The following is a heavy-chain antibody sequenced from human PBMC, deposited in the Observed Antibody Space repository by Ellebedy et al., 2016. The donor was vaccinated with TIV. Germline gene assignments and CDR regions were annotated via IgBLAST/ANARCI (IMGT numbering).Heavy chain of an antibody. V-gene: IGHV3-9*01. CDR1: GFSFEDYA. J-gene: IGHJ6*02. D-gene: IGHD3-10*01. CDR2: ISWDSFRE. Sequence: PGGSLRLSCAASGFSFEDYAMHWVRQLPGKGLEWLSGISWDSFREGYADSVKGRFTIARDNAKNSLYLQMSSLRPEDTAFYYCAKDKYYHNFGQFMDVWGQGTTVTVSS. CDR3: AKDKYYHNFGQFMDV.